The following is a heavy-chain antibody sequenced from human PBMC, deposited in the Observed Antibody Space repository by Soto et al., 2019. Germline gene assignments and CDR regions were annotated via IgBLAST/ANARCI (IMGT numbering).Heavy chain of an antibody. CDR3: ARGDRGGSGSPASYYYSGLNV. CDR1: GFTFSSYA. J-gene: IGHJ6*02. V-gene: IGHV3-23*01. Sequence: DVQLLESGGHLVQPGGSLRLSCAASGFTFSSYAMSWVRQAPGKGLDWVSSVSAGGDTTYYSDSVKGRFTISRDNSNNALFLQMNRLRIEDTALYYCARGDRGGSGSPASYYYSGLNVGGQGTTVTVS. CDR2: VSAGGDTT. D-gene: IGHD3-10*01.